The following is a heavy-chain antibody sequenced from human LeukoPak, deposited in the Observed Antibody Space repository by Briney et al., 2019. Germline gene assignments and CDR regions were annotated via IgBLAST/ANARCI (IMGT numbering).Heavy chain of an antibody. V-gene: IGHV4-4*07. CDR2: IHTTGST. CDR3: ARDRYYYGSGSYNYFDY. J-gene: IGHJ4*02. Sequence: SETLSLNCTVSGGSISSYYWSWIRQPAGKGLEWIGRIHTTGSTNYNPSLKSRVTMSEDTSKNQFSLKLSSVTAADTAVYYCARDRYYYGSGSYNYFDYWGQGTLVTVSS. CDR1: GGSISSYY. D-gene: IGHD3-10*01.